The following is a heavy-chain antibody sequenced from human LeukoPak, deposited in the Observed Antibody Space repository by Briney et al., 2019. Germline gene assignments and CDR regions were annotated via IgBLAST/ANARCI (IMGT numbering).Heavy chain of an antibody. Sequence: SETLSLTCTVSGGSISSYYWSWIRQPPGKGLEWIGYIYYSGSTNYNPSLKSRVTISVDTSQNQFSPKLNSVTAADTAVYYCTRDRGQWVGFDYWGQGTLVTVSS. J-gene: IGHJ4*02. CDR3: TRDRGQWVGFDY. CDR1: GGSISSYY. CDR2: IYYSGST. V-gene: IGHV4-59*01. D-gene: IGHD6-19*01.